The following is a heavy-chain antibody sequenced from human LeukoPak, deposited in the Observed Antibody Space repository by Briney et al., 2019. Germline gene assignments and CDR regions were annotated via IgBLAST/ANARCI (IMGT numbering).Heavy chain of an antibody. CDR3: ARYAEQQLVSQYYYYGMDV. J-gene: IGHJ6*02. D-gene: IGHD6-13*01. CDR2: IWYDGSNK. Sequence: GGSLRLSCAASGFTFSSYGMHWVRQAPGKGLEWVAVIWYDGSNKYYADSVKGRFTISRDNSKNTLYLQMNSLRAEDTAVYYCARYAEQQLVSQYYYYGMDVWGQGTTVTVSS. V-gene: IGHV3-33*01. CDR1: GFTFSSYG.